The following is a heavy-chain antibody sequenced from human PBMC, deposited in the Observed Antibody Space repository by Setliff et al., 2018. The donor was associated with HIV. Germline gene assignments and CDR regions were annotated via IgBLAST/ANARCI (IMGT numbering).Heavy chain of an antibody. J-gene: IGHJ6*03. CDR2: IYTSGST. CDR3: AKGDGTKYYYYYYMDV. CDR1: GGTSSSHY. D-gene: IGHD1-7*01. V-gene: IGHV4-4*07. Sequence: SETLSPTCSPSGGTSSSHYWSWIRQPPGKGLEWIGHIYTSGSTNYNPSLKDRVTMSVGTSKNQFSLKLSSVTAADTAVYYCAKGDGTKYYYYYYMDVWGKGTTVTVSS.